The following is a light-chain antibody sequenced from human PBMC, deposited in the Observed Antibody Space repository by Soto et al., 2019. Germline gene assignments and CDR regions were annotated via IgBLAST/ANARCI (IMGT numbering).Light chain of an antibody. V-gene: IGKV1-39*01. CDR1: QSINIY. CDR3: QQSYRSPYT. CDR2: GAS. Sequence: IQMTQSPSSLSASVGDSVTVTCRASQSINIYLNWYQQKPGKAPTLLIDGASSLQSGVPSRFTGGGSRTDFTLTISSLLPEDYATYYCQQSYRSPYTFGQGTMLEIK. J-gene: IGKJ2*01.